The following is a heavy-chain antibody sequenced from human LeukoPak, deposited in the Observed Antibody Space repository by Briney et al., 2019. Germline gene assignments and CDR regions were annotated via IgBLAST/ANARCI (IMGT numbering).Heavy chain of an antibody. CDR2: MNPNSGNT. Sequence: GASVKVSCKASGYTFTSYDINWVRQATGQGLEWMGWMNPNSGNTGYAQKFQGRVTMTRNTSISTAYMELSSLRSEDTAVYYCARVSYCSSTSCFNFDYWGQGTLVTVSS. CDR1: GYTFTSYD. D-gene: IGHD2-2*01. J-gene: IGHJ4*02. V-gene: IGHV1-8*01. CDR3: ARVSYCSSTSCFNFDY.